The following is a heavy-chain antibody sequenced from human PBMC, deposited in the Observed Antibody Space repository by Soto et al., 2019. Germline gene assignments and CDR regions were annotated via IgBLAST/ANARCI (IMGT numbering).Heavy chain of an antibody. D-gene: IGHD6-13*01. CDR3: AAGSRLAAAATPPSH. J-gene: IGHJ1*01. V-gene: IGHV4-59*13. CDR1: GGSIRDYF. CDR2: VYYSGSI. Sequence: PSETLSLTCAVSGGSIRDYFWSWIRQPPGKGLDWIGSVYYSGSINYNPSLMGRVTISFDASNSQFSLRLRTVTAADTAVYYCAAGSRLAAAATPPSHWGRGTQVTVSS.